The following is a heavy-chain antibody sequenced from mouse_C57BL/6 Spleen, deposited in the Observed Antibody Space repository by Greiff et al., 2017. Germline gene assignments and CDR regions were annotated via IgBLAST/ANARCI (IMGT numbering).Heavy chain of an antibody. D-gene: IGHD1-1*01. CDR2: IDPSDSET. J-gene: IGHJ2*01. Sequence: QVQLQQPGAELVRPGSSVKLSCKASGYTFTSYWMHWVKQRPIQGLEWIGNIDPSDSETHYNQKFKDKATLTVDKSSSTAYMQLSSLTSEDSAVYYCARSDYYGSSYVGYFDYWGQGTTLTVSS. CDR1: GYTFTSYW. CDR3: ARSDYYGSSYVGYFDY. V-gene: IGHV1-52*01.